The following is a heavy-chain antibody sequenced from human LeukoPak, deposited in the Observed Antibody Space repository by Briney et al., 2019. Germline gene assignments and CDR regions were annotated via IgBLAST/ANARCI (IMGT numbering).Heavy chain of an antibody. CDR1: GFTFSSYG. Sequence: GGSLRLSCAASGFTFSSYGMHWVRQAPGKGLEWVAVISYDGSNKYYADSVKGRFTISRDNSKNTLYLQMNSLRAEDTAVYYCAKLMEGYDYVWGSYRYSSDYWGQGTLVTVSS. CDR2: ISYDGSNK. D-gene: IGHD3-16*02. V-gene: IGHV3-30*18. CDR3: AKLMEGYDYVWGSYRYSSDY. J-gene: IGHJ4*02.